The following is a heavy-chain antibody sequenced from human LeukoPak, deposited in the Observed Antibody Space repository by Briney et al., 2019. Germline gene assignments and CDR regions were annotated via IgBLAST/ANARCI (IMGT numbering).Heavy chain of an antibody. V-gene: IGHV3-30*03. CDR3: ARRGATRVAFDI. CDR1: GFTFSSYG. Sequence: GGSLRLSCAASGFTFSSYGTHWVRQAPGKGLEWVAVISYDGSNKYYADSVKGRFTISRDNAKNTLYLQMNSLRAEDTAVYYCARRGATRVAFDIWGQGTMVTVSS. CDR2: ISYDGSNK. D-gene: IGHD1-26*01. J-gene: IGHJ3*02.